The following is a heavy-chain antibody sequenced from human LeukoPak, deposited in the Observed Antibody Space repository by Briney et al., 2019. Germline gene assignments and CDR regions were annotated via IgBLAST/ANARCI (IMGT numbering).Heavy chain of an antibody. J-gene: IGHJ4*02. D-gene: IGHD4-17*01. CDR2: ISYDGSNK. CDR1: GFTFSSYA. V-gene: IGHV3-30-3*01. CDR3: ARDDYGLPFDY. Sequence: PGGSLRLSCAASGFTFSSYAMHWVRQAPGKGLEWVAVISYDGSNKYYADSVKGRFTISRDNSKNTLYLQMNSLRAEDTAVYYCARDDYGLPFDYWGQGTLVTVSS.